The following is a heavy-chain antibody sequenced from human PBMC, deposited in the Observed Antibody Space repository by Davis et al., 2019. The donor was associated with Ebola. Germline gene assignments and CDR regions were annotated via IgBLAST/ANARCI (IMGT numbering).Heavy chain of an antibody. CDR3: ARVSGYYYYYYYYMDV. D-gene: IGHD3-3*01. CDR2: INHSGST. CDR1: GGSFSGYY. J-gene: IGHJ6*03. V-gene: IGHV4-34*01. Sequence: PSEPLSLTCAVYGGSFSGYYWSWIRQPPGKGLEWIGEINHSGSTNYNPSLNSRVTISVDTSKNQFSLKLSSVTAADTAVYYCARVSGYYYYYYYYMDVWGKGTTVTVSS.